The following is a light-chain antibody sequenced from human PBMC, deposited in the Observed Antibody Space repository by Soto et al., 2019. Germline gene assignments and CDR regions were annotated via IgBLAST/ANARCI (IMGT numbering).Light chain of an antibody. CDR1: PSISRW. J-gene: IGKJ1*01. Sequence: DIQMTQSPSTLSAFVGDRVTITCRASPSISRWLAWYQQKPGKAPKLLIYDASGLESGVPSRFSGSGSGTEFTLTISSMQPDDFATYYCQHYDSYPWTFGQGTKVEIK. CDR3: QHYDSYPWT. V-gene: IGKV1-5*01. CDR2: DAS.